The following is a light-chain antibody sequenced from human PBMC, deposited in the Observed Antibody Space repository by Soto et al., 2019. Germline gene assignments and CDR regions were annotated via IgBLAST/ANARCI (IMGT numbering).Light chain of an antibody. CDR3: GTWDSSLSAGV. Sequence: QSVLTQPPSVSAAPGQKVTISCSGSSSNIGKNYLSWYQQLPGTAPKLLIYENNKRPSGIPDRFSGYKSGTSATLGITGLQTGDEADYYCGTWDSSLSAGVFGEGTKLTVL. CDR2: ENN. V-gene: IGLV1-51*02. J-gene: IGLJ3*02. CDR1: SSNIGKNY.